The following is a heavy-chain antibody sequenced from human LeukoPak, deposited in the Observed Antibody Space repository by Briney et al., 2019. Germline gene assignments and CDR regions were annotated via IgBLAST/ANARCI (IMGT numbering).Heavy chain of an antibody. CDR2: IKQDGSEK. D-gene: IGHD3-22*01. CDR1: GFSFSTYA. J-gene: IGHJ5*02. V-gene: IGHV3-7*01. CDR3: ARTRSYYDSSGYLT. Sequence: GESLRLSCAASGFSFSTYAMTWVRQAPGKGLEWVANIKQDGSEKYYVDSVKGRFTISRDNAKNSLYLQMNSLRAEDTAVYYCARTRSYYDSSGYLTWGQGTLVTVSS.